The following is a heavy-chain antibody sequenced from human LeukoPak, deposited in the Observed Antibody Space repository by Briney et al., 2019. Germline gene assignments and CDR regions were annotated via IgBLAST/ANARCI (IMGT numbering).Heavy chain of an antibody. CDR3: ARGMSGYYGMDV. CDR2: IKSDGSN. V-gene: IGHV3-74*01. J-gene: IGHJ6*02. CDR1: GFTFSSYW. Sequence: PGGSLRLSFAASGFTFSSYWMHWVRQAPGKGLVWVSRIKSDGSNYYADSVKGRFTIFRDNAKNTLYLQMNSLRAEDTAVYYCARGMSGYYGMDVWGQGTTVTVSS.